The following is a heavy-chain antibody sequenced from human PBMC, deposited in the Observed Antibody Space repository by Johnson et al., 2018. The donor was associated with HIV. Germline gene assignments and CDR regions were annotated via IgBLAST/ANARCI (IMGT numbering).Heavy chain of an antibody. V-gene: IGHV3-20*04. J-gene: IGHJ3*02. CDR3: ARGFVRITMILVADAFDI. CDR2: INWNGAIT. D-gene: IGHD3-22*01. Sequence: EVQLVESGGGLVKPGGSLRLSCVGSGFTVSSNYMSWVRQAPGKGLEWVSGINWNGAITAYADSVKGRFTISRDNAKNSLYLQMNSLRAEDTALYYCARGFVRITMILVADAFDIWGQGTMVTVSS. CDR1: GFTVSSNY.